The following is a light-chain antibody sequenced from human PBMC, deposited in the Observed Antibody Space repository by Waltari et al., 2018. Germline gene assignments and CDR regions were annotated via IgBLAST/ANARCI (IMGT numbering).Light chain of an antibody. V-gene: IGKV3D-15*01. CDR1: RSISSD. Sequence: EIVMTQSPATLSVSPGERATLSCRASRSISSDLAWYQQKPGQAPRLLIYGASTRATDIPDRFSGRGSGTDFTLTISRLEPEDFAVYYCQQYETSPMWTFGQGTKVEIK. CDR2: GAS. CDR3: QQYETSPMWT. J-gene: IGKJ1*01.